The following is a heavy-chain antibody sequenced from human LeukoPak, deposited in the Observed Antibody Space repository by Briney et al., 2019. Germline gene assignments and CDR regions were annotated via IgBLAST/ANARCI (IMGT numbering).Heavy chain of an antibody. Sequence: GGSLRLSCAASGFTFSSYAMHWVRQAPGKGLEWVAVISYDGSNKYYADSVKGRFTISRDNSKNTPYLQMNSLRAEDTAVYYCARKYSSSRFDYWGQGTLVTVSS. J-gene: IGHJ4*02. CDR3: ARKYSSSRFDY. V-gene: IGHV3-30-3*01. CDR2: ISYDGSNK. CDR1: GFTFSSYA. D-gene: IGHD6-13*01.